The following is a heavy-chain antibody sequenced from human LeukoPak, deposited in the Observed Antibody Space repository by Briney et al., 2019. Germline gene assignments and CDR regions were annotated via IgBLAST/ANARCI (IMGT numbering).Heavy chain of an antibody. CDR1: EFTFSSYW. CDR2: IKQDGSEK. J-gene: IGHJ6*02. CDR3: TRDYSGSRNYYYYYGMHV. Sequence: GGSLRLSCAASEFTFSSYWMSWVRQAPGKGLGWVANIKQDGSEKYYVDSVKGRFTISRDNAKNSLYLQMNSLRAEDTAVYYCTRDYSGSRNYYYYYGMHVWGQGTTVTVSS. V-gene: IGHV3-7*01. D-gene: IGHD3-10*01.